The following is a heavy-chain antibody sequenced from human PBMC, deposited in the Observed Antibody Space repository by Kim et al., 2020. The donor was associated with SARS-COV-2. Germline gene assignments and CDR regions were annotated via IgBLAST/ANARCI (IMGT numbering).Heavy chain of an antibody. CDR1: GGSISSYY. Sequence: SETLSLTCTVSGGSISSYYWSWIRQPPGKGLEWIGYIYYSGSTNYNPSLKSRVTISVDTSKNQFSLKLSSVTAADTAVYYCARTRSGYDDGRYSNGSRYWYFDLWGRGTLVTVSS. D-gene: IGHD5-18*01. CDR3: ARTRSGYDDGRYSNGSRYWYFDL. J-gene: IGHJ2*01. CDR2: IYYSGST. V-gene: IGHV4-59*13.